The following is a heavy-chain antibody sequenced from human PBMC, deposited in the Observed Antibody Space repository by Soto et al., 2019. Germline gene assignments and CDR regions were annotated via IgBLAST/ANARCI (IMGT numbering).Heavy chain of an antibody. V-gene: IGHV1-46*03. D-gene: IGHD2-2*01. CDR2: INPSGGST. CDR3: ARVKVCSSTSCYAPDYGHLDY. Sequence: ASVKVSCKASGYTFTSYYMHWVRQAPGQGLEWMGIINPSGGSTSYAQKFQGRVTMTRDTSTSTVYMELSSLRSEDTAVYYCARVKVCSSTSCYAPDYGHLDYWGQGTLVTVSS. CDR1: GYTFTSYY. J-gene: IGHJ4*02.